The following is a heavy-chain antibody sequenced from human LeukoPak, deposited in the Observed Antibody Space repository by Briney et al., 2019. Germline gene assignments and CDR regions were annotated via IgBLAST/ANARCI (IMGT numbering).Heavy chain of an antibody. Sequence: GGSLRLSCAASGFTFSSFAMTWVRQAPGKGLEWVAVISYDGSNKYYADSVKGRFTISRDNSKNTLYLQMNSLRAEDTAVYYCARRYYYDSSGYYSLHYWGQGTLVTVSS. CDR1: GFTFSSFA. D-gene: IGHD3-22*01. V-gene: IGHV3-30*04. CDR2: ISYDGSNK. CDR3: ARRYYYDSSGYYSLHY. J-gene: IGHJ4*02.